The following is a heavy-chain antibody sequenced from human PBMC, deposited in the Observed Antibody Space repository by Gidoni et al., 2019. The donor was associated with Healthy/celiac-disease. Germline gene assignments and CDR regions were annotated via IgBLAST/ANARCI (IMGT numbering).Heavy chain of an antibody. CDR2: IKSKTDGGTT. V-gene: IGHV3-15*01. CDR1: AFTFSNAW. D-gene: IGHD3-22*01. Sequence: EVQLVESGGGLVKPGGSLRLSCAASAFTFSNAWMSWVRQAPRKGLEWVGRIKSKTDGGTTDYAAPVKGRFTISRDDSKNTLYLQMNSLKTEDTAVYYCTTDEVYYYDSSGYYYDDYRGQGTLVTVSS. CDR3: TTDEVYYYDSSGYYYDDY. J-gene: IGHJ4*02.